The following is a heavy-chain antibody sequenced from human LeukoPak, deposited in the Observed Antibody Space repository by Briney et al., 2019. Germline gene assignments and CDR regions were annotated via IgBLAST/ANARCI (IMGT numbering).Heavy chain of an antibody. D-gene: IGHD3-9*01. V-gene: IGHV4-59*04. CDR2: IYYSGST. CDR3: ARANDNYYYYYMDV. J-gene: IGHJ6*03. CDR1: GGSISSYY. Sequence: SETLSLTCTVSGGSISSYYWSWIRQPPGKGLEWIGYIYYSGSTYYNPSLKSRVTISVDKSKNQFSLKLSSVTAADTAVYYCARANDNYYYYYMDVWGKGTTVTISS.